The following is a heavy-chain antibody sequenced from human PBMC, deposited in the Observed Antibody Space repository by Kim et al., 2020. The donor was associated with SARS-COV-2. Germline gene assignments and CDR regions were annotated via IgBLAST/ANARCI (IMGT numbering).Heavy chain of an antibody. Sequence: GGSTSYAQKFQGRVTMTRDTSTSTVYMGLSSLRSEDTAVYYCALQGLFDYWGQGTLVTVSS. CDR3: ALQGLFDY. J-gene: IGHJ4*02. CDR2: GGST. V-gene: IGHV1-46*01.